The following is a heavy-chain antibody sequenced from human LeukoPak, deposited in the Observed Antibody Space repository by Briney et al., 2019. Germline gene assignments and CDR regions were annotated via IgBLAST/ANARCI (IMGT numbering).Heavy chain of an antibody. J-gene: IGHJ4*02. CDR1: GFTFSSYG. Sequence: PGGSLRLSCAASGFTFSSYGMHWVRQAPGKGLEWVSAISGSGGSTYYADSVKGRFTISRDNSKNTLYLQMNSLRAEDTAVYYCAKDPGYCTNGVCYAFDYWGQGTLVTGSS. V-gene: IGHV3-23*01. D-gene: IGHD2-8*01. CDR3: AKDPGYCTNGVCYAFDY. CDR2: ISGSGGST.